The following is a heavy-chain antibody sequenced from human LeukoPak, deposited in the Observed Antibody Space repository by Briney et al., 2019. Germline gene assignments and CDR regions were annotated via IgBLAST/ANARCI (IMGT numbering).Heavy chain of an antibody. Sequence: SETLSLTCTVSGGSISSSSYYWGWIRQPPGKGLEWIGSIFYGGSTYYNPSLKSQVTPSIDTSKNQFSLKLSSVTAADTAVYYCARDNIGDSSSWFDWGQGTLVTVSS. J-gene: IGHJ4*02. D-gene: IGHD6-13*01. CDR1: GGSISSSSYY. CDR3: ARDNIGDSSSWFD. V-gene: IGHV4-39*07. CDR2: IFYGGST.